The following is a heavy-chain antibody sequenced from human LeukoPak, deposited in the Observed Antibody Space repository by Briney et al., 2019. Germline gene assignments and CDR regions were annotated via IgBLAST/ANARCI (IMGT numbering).Heavy chain of an antibody. CDR1: GFTFSTYA. J-gene: IGHJ5*01. D-gene: IGHD3-9*01. V-gene: IGHV3-23*01. CDR2: ISGGGGGT. CDR3: AKGGYFDWFDS. Sequence: PGGSLRLSCAASGFTFSTYAMSWVRQAPGKGLEWVSGISGGGGGTYYAGSVKGRFTISRDNSKNTLYLQMNSLRAEDTAVYYCAKGGYFDWFDSWGQETLVTVSS.